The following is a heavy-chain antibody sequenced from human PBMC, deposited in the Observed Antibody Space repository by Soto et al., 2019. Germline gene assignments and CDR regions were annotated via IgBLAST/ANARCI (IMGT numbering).Heavy chain of an antibody. D-gene: IGHD6-13*01. J-gene: IGHJ6*02. CDR3: ARGDAAAGKGYYYYYGMDV. CDR1: GGSFSGYY. Sequence: SETLSLTCAVYGGSFSGYYWSWIRQPPGKGLEWIGEINHSGSTNYNPSLKSRVTISVDTSKNQFSLKLSSVTAADTAVYYCARGDAAAGKGYYYYYGMDVWGQGTTVTVSS. CDR2: INHSGST. V-gene: IGHV4-34*01.